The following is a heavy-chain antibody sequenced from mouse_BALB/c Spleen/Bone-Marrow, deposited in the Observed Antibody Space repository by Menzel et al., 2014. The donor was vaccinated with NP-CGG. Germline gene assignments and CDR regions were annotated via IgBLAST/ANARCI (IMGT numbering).Heavy chain of an antibody. V-gene: IGHV5-12*02. D-gene: IGHD2-4*01. J-gene: IGHJ3*01. Sequence: EVKLVESGGGLVQPGGSLKLSRATSGFTFSDYYMYWVRRTPEKRLEWVAYISNGGGSTYYPDTVKGRFTISRDNAKNTLYLQMSRLKSEDTAMYYCARHNYDETWFAYWGQGTLVTVSA. CDR1: GFTFSDYY. CDR3: ARHNYDETWFAY. CDR2: ISNGGGST.